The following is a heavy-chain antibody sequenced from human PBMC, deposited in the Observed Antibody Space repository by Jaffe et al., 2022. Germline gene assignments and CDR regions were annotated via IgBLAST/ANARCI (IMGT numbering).Heavy chain of an antibody. CDR3: ARCGITMVQGVIIPRDRNGYYYYMDV. D-gene: IGHD3-10*01. CDR1: GGTFSSYA. V-gene: IGHV1-69*01. Sequence: QVQLVQSGAEVKKPGSSVKVSCKASGGTFSSYAISWVRQAPGQGLEWMGGIIPIFGTANYAQKFQGRVTITADESTSTAYMELSSLRSEDTAVYYCARCGITMVQGVIIPRDRNGYYYYMDVWGKGTTVTVSS. J-gene: IGHJ6*03. CDR2: IIPIFGTA.